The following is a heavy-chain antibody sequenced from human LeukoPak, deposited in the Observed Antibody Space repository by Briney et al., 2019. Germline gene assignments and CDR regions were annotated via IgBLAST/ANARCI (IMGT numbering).Heavy chain of an antibody. V-gene: IGHV3-43D*03. J-gene: IGHJ4*02. CDR2: ISWDGDST. D-gene: IGHD3-22*01. Sequence: GGSLRLSCRASGFTFGNYAMHWVRQAPGKGLECVSLISWDGDSTYYSDSVKGRFTISRDNNKNSLYLQMNSLRTEDTALYYCATAPYDSIGIFDYWGQGTLVTVSS. CDR1: GFTFGNYA. CDR3: ATAPYDSIGIFDY.